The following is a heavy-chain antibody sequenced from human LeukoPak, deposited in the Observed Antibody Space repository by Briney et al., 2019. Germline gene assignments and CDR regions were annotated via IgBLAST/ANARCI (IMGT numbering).Heavy chain of an antibody. CDR1: GYTFTSYA. CDR2: INAGNGNT. V-gene: IGHV1-3*03. J-gene: IGHJ4*02. CDR3: ARAITSWLQPYYFDY. Sequence: ASVKVSCKASGYTFTSYAVHWVRQAPGQRLEWMGWINAGNGNTKYSQEFQGRVTITRDTSASTAYMELSSLRSEDMAVYYCARAITSWLQPYYFDYWGQGTLVTVSS. D-gene: IGHD5-24*01.